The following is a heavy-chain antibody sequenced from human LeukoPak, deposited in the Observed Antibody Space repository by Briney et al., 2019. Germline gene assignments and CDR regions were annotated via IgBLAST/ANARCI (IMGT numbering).Heavy chain of an antibody. D-gene: IGHD6-19*01. Sequence: PGGSLRLSCAASGFTFSSYSMNWVRQAPGKGLEWVSSISSSSSYIYYADSVKGRFTISRDNAKNSLYLQMNSLRAEDTAAYYCARDGAVAGTVDYWGQGTLVTVSS. CDR3: ARDGAVAGTVDY. J-gene: IGHJ4*02. V-gene: IGHV3-21*01. CDR1: GFTFSSYS. CDR2: ISSSSSYI.